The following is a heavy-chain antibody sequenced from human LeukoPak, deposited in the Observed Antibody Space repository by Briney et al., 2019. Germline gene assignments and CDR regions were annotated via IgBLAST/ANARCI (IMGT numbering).Heavy chain of an antibody. Sequence: SETLSLTCTVSGGSISSGGYYWNWIRQSPGKGLEWIGYIYHSGSTYYNPSLKSRVTISVDRSKNQFSLKLSSVTAADTAVYYCARDFYSLSYYYYMDVWGKGTTVTVSS. J-gene: IGHJ6*03. V-gene: IGHV4-30-2*06. CDR3: ARDFYSLSYYYYMDV. CDR1: GGSISSGGYY. CDR2: IYHSGST. D-gene: IGHD4-11*01.